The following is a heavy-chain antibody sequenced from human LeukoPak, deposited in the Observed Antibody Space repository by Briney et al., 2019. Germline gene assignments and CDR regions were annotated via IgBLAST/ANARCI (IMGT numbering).Heavy chain of an antibody. Sequence: GGSRRLSCAASGFTFSSYSMNWVRQAPGKGLEWVSSISSSSSYIYYADSVKGRFTISRDNAKNSLYLQMNSLRAEDTAVYYCARLVGATGIVDYWGQGTLVTVSS. CDR3: ARLVGATGIVDY. V-gene: IGHV3-21*01. CDR1: GFTFSSYS. J-gene: IGHJ4*02. CDR2: ISSSSSYI. D-gene: IGHD1-26*01.